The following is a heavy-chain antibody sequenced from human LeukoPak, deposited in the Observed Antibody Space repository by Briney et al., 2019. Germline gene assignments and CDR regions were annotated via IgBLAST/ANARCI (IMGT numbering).Heavy chain of an antibody. V-gene: IGHV4-4*02. CDR3: ASSAIPGLSRGGDSSGYCY. D-gene: IGHD3-22*01. Sequence: SETLSLTCAVSGGSISSSNWWRWVRQPPGKGLEWIGESYHSGSTNYNPSLKSGVTISVDKFKNQFSLKLGSVTAADTAVYYCASSAIPGLSRGGDSSGYCYWGQGTRVTVSS. J-gene: IGHJ4*02. CDR1: GGSISSSNW. CDR2: SYHSGST.